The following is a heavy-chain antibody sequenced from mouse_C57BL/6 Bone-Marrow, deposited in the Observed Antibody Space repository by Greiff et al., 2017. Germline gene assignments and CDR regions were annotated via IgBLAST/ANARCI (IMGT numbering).Heavy chain of an antibody. CDR3: ARWYYGSSYDYFDY. D-gene: IGHD1-1*01. CDR2: IDPSDSYT. V-gene: IGHV1-69*01. CDR1: GYTFTSYW. J-gene: IGHJ2*01. Sequence: QVQLKQPGAELVMPGASVKLSCKASGYTFTSYWMHWVKQRPGQGLEWIGEIDPSDSYTNYNQKFKGKSTLTVDNSSSTAYMQLSSLTSEDSAVYFCARWYYGSSYDYFDYWGQGTTLTVSS.